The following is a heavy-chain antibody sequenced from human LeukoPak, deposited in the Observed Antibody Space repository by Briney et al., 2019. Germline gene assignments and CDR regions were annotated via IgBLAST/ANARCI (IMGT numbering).Heavy chain of an antibody. D-gene: IGHD3-22*01. CDR1: GFTFSDYA. CDR2: ISASGGGT. Sequence: GGSLRLSCAASGFTFSDYAMSWVRQASGKGLEWVSGISASGGGTYYADSVKGRFTISRDNSKNTLYLQMNSLRAEDTAVYYCASGYDSSGYYFDYWGQGTLVTVSS. V-gene: IGHV3-23*01. J-gene: IGHJ4*02. CDR3: ASGYDSSGYYFDY.